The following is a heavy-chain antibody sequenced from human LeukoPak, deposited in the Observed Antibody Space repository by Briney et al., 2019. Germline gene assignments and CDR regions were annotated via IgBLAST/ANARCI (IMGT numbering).Heavy chain of an antibody. CDR1: GFTFGDYA. CDR2: XXSKAYGGTX. V-gene: IGHV3-49*03. D-gene: IGHD3-22*01. CDR3: XYYYDSSGYYPFDY. Sequence: GGSLRLSCTASGFTFGDYAMSWFRQAPGKGLXXXXXXXSKAYGGTXXXXXXXXXRFTISRDDSKSIAYLQMNSLKTEDTAVYYCXYYYDSSGYYPFDYWGQGTLVTVSS. J-gene: IGHJ4*02.